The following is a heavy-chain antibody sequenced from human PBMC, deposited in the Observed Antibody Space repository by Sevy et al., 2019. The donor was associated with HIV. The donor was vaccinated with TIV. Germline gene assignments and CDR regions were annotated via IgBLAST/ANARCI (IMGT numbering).Heavy chain of an antibody. CDR1: GFSFSIYW. J-gene: IGHJ4*02. CDR3: VREGVGGYSYGFDY. CDR2: INSDGSST. V-gene: IGHV3-74*03. D-gene: IGHD5-18*01. Sequence: LLQQSQTLSLTCAASGFSFSIYWMHWVRQVPGKGLVWVSRINSDGSSTTYADSVKGRFTFSRDNAKNTLFLQMNSLRVEDTAVYYCVREGVGGYSYGFDYWGQGTLVTVSS.